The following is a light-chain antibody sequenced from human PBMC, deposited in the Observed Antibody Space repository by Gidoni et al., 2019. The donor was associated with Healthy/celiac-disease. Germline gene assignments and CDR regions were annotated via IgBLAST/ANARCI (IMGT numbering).Light chain of an antibody. CDR3: HQRSNWPPIT. Sequence: ELVLPQSQATLSLSPGERATLPCRASQSVTSYLAWYKQKPGQAPRLLIYDASNSSPGIPASFSGSGSATDFTLTISSLEPEDFAVYYCHQRSNWPPITFGQGTRLEIK. CDR2: DAS. J-gene: IGKJ5*01. V-gene: IGKV3-11*01. CDR1: QSVTSY.